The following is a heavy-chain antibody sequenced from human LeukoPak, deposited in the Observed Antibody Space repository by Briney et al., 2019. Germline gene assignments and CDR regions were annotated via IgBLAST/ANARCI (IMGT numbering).Heavy chain of an antibody. CDR1: GGSFSGYY. CDR3: AREFGHSSSWPFDY. Sequence: SETLSLTCAVYGGSFSGYYCSWIRQPPGNGLELIGEINHSGSTNYNPSLKSRVTISVDTSKNQFSLKLTSVTAADTAVYYCAREFGHSSSWPFDYWGQGTLVTVSS. V-gene: IGHV4-34*01. CDR2: INHSGST. J-gene: IGHJ4*02. D-gene: IGHD6-13*01.